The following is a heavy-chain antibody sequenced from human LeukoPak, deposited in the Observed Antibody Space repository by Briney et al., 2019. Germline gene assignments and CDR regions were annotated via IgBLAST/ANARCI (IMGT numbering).Heavy chain of an antibody. J-gene: IGHJ4*02. D-gene: IGHD1-1*01. V-gene: IGHV3-23*01. CDR1: GFTFSSYA. CDR2: ITSSGTST. Sequence: GGSLRLSCAASGFTFSSYAMSWVRQAPGKGLEWVSAITSSGTSTFYADSVKGRFTFSRDNSKNTLYLQMNTLRAEDTAIYYCARVLRGGQRPGSFFDYWGQGALVTVSS. CDR3: ARVLRGGQRPGSFFDY.